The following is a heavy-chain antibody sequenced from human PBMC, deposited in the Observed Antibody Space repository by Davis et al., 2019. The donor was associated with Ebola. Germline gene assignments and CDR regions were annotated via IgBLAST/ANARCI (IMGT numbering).Heavy chain of an antibody. D-gene: IGHD5-12*01. V-gene: IGHV3-20*01. Sequence: GESLKISCAASGFTFDDYGMSWVRQAPGKGLGWVSGINWKGGSTAYADSVKGRFTISRDNSKNSLYLQMNSLRAEDTALYHCASEYTVASIYWGFDLWGRGTLVTVSS. CDR2: INWKGGST. CDR1: GFTFDDYG. CDR3: ASEYTVASIYWGFDL. J-gene: IGHJ2*01.